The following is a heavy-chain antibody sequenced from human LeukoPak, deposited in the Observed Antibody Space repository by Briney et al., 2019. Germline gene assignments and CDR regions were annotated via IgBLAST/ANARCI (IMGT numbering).Heavy chain of an antibody. J-gene: IGHJ4*02. CDR1: GGSISSYY. CDR2: IYYSGST. CDR3: AREDSSSSGGYFDY. D-gene: IGHD6-6*01. V-gene: IGHV4-59*01. Sequence: PSETLSLTCTVSGGSISSYYWSWIRQPAGKGLEWIGYIYYSGSTNYNPSLKSRVTISVDTSKNQFSLKLSSVTAADTAVYYCAREDSSSSGGYFDYWGQGTLVTVSS.